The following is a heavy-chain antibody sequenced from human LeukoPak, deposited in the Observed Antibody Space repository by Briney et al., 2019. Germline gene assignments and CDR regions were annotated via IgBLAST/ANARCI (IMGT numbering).Heavy chain of an antibody. Sequence: SETLSLTCTVSGSSISSYYWGWIRQPPGKGLEWIGSIYYSGSTYYNPSLKSRVTISVDTSKNQFSLKLSSVTAADTAVYYCARDITDSTAAAFDPWGQGTLVTVSS. CDR1: GSSISSYY. J-gene: IGHJ5*02. D-gene: IGHD2-2*01. CDR2: IYYSGST. V-gene: IGHV4-39*07. CDR3: ARDITDSTAAAFDP.